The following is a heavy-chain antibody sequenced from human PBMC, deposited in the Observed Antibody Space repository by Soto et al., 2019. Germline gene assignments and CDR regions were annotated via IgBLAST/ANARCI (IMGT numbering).Heavy chain of an antibody. Sequence: SVTMSVTCTVSGGSIISSIYYWGWIRQPPGKGLEWIGSIYYSGSTYYNPSLKSRVTISVDTSKNQFSLKLSSVTAADTAVYYCARTTNSGYDWLFFGAFDIWGQGTMVTVSS. J-gene: IGHJ3*02. CDR3: ARTTNSGYDWLFFGAFDI. CDR2: IYYSGST. V-gene: IGHV4-39*01. CDR1: GGSIISSIYY. D-gene: IGHD5-12*01.